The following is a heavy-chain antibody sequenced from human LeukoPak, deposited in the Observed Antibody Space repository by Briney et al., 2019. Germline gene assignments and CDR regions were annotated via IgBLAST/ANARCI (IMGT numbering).Heavy chain of an antibody. J-gene: IGHJ4*02. CDR3: AKDQAAPVDYFDY. Sequence: GGSLRLSCAASGFTFSSYGMHWVRQAPGKGLEWVAFIRSDGSNKYYADSVKGRFTISRDNSKNTLYLQTNSLRAEDTAVYYCAKDQAAPVDYFDYWGQGTLVTVSS. CDR1: GFTFSSYG. D-gene: IGHD6-13*01. V-gene: IGHV3-30*02. CDR2: IRSDGSNK.